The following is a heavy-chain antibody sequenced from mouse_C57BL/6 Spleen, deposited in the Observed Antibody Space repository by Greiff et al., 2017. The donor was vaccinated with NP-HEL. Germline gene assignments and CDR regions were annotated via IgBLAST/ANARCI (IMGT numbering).Heavy chain of an antibody. CDR3: ANRGKYCGSSYRGDY. V-gene: IGHV1-69*01. D-gene: IGHD1-1*01. CDR1: GYTFTSYW. Sequence: QVQLQQPGAELVMPGASVKLSCKASGYTFTSYWMHWVKQRHGQGLEWIGEIDPSDSYTNYNQKFKGKSTLTVDKSSSTAYMQLSSLRSGVSAEYYCANRGKYCGSSYRGDYWGQGTTLTVSS. J-gene: IGHJ2*01. CDR2: IDPSDSYT.